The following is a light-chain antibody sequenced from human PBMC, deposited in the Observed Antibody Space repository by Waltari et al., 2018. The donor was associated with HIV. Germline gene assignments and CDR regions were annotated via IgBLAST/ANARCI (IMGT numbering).Light chain of an antibody. CDR1: SSDVGGYNY. CDR3: NSYAGSNNFV. Sequence: QSALTQPPSASGSPGQSVTISCTGTSSDVGGYNYVSWYQQHPGKAPKLVVSEVSKRPSGVADRFSGTKSGNTASRTGSGLQADDGGDYYCNSYAGSNNFVFGTGTKVTVL. CDR2: EVS. V-gene: IGLV2-8*01. J-gene: IGLJ1*01.